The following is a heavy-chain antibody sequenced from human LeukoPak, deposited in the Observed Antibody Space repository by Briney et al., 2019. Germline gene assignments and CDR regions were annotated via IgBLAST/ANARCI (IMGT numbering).Heavy chain of an antibody. V-gene: IGHV4-34*01. Sequence: PSETLSLTCAVYGGSFSGYYWSWIRQPPGKGLEWIGEINHSGSTNYNPSLKSRVTISVDTSKNQFSLKLSSVTAADTAVYYCAGSYCSGGSCERARGYGMDVWGQGTTVTVSS. CDR1: GGSFSGYY. J-gene: IGHJ6*02. CDR3: AGSYCSGGSCERARGYGMDV. D-gene: IGHD2-15*01. CDR2: INHSGST.